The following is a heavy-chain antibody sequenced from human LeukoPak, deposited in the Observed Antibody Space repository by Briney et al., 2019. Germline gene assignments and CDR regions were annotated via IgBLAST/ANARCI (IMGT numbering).Heavy chain of an antibody. CDR3: ARSGSSSGYLFDY. CDR1: GGSISSRSYY. Sequence: PSETLSLTCTVSGGSISSRSYYWGWIRQPPGKGREWIGSVYYSGSTYYNPSLKSRVTISVDTSKNQFSLKLSSVTAADTAVYYCARSGSSSGYLFDYWGQGTLVTVSS. J-gene: IGHJ4*02. V-gene: IGHV4-39*01. CDR2: VYYSGST. D-gene: IGHD3-22*01.